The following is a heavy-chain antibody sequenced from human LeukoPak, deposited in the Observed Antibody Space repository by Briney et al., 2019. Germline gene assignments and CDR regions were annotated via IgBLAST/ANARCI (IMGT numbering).Heavy chain of an antibody. Sequence: AETLSLTCAVYGGSFSGYDLSWIRQAPGKGLEWVGEINRSGSTNYNQSLKSRVTISVDTSTNQFSLKLSSVTAADTAVYYSARGNRIAAPAGGGGFDYWGQGTLVTASS. CDR1: GGSFSGYD. CDR2: INRSGST. J-gene: IGHJ4*02. D-gene: IGHD6-13*01. CDR3: ARGNRIAAPAGGGGFDY. V-gene: IGHV4-34*01.